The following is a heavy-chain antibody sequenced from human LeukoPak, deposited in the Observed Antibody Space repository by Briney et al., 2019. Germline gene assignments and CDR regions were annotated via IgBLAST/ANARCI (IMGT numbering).Heavy chain of an antibody. J-gene: IGHJ6*03. CDR1: GYTLTELS. Sequence: ASVKVSCKVSGYTLTELSMHWVRQAPGKGLEWMGGFDPEDGETIYAQKFQGRVTMTEDTSTDTAYMELSSLRSEDTAVYYCATYGPRGPHYYMDVWGKGTTVTVSS. CDR2: FDPEDGET. CDR3: ATYGPRGPHYYMDV. D-gene: IGHD3-10*01. V-gene: IGHV1-24*01.